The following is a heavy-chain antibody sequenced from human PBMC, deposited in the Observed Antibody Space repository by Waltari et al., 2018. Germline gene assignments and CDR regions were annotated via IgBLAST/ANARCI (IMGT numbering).Heavy chain of an antibody. CDR3: ATKGVVLPATFDY. D-gene: IGHD2-15*01. CDR2: INPNSGIT. V-gene: IGHV1-2*02. CDR1: GYSFTGTL. Sequence: QVQLVQPGAELREPGASVKVSCKASGYSFTGTLIHWVRQAPGQGLEWMGWINPNSGITNYAQKFQGRVTMTRDTSISTAYVELSSLRIDDTAVYYCATKGVVLPATFDYWGQGTLVTVSS. J-gene: IGHJ4*02.